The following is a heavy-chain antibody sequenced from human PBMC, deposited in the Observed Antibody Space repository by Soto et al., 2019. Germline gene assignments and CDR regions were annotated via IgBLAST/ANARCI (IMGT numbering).Heavy chain of an antibody. CDR2: IYYSGST. V-gene: IGHV4-59*01. Sequence: SETLSLTCTVSGGSISSYYWSWIRQPPGKGLEWIGYIYYSGSTNYNPSLKSRVTISVDTSKNQFSLKLSSVTAADTAVYYCASAIKYDFWSGPYYFDYWGQGTLVTVSS. CDR3: ASAIKYDFWSGPYYFDY. D-gene: IGHD3-3*01. CDR1: GGSISSYY. J-gene: IGHJ4*02.